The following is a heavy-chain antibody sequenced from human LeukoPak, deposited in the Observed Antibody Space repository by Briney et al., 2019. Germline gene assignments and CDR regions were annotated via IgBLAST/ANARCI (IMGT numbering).Heavy chain of an antibody. Sequence: GGSLRLSCAASGFTFSSYSMNWVRQAPGKGLEWVSSISSSSSYIYYADSVKGRFTISRDNAKNSLYLQMNSLRAEDTAVYYCARFMVRGNDAFDIWGQGTMVTVSS. D-gene: IGHD3-10*01. V-gene: IGHV3-21*01. J-gene: IGHJ3*02. CDR1: GFTFSSYS. CDR2: ISSSSSYI. CDR3: ARFMVRGNDAFDI.